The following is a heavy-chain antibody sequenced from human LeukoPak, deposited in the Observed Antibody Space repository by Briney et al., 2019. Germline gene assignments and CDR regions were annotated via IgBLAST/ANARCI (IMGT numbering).Heavy chain of an antibody. CDR3: ARELRYFDWLLSTRHNWFDP. Sequence: GASVKVSCKASGYTFTDYYVHWVRQAPGQGLEWMGWINPHSGGTNYAQKFQGRVTMTRDTSISTAYMELSRLRSDDTAVYYCARELRYFDWLLSTRHNWFDPWGQGTLVTVSS. CDR1: GYTFTDYY. D-gene: IGHD3-9*01. CDR2: INPHSGGT. V-gene: IGHV1-2*02. J-gene: IGHJ5*02.